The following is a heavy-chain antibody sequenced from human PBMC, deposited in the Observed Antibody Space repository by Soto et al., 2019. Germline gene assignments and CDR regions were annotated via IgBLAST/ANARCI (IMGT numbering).Heavy chain of an antibody. D-gene: IGHD2-2*01. J-gene: IGHJ4*02. CDR3: ARDCSSSSCSVWAY. Sequence: PWGSQRLSCTSFVFNVIDYGMHWVRQAPGNWLEWVALIWYDGTNKYYADSVRVRVAIARDNSKNTLYLQMPSLRADDTAVYYCARDCSSSSCSVWAYWGQGTLVTVTS. V-gene: IGHV3-33*08. CDR1: VFNVIDYG. CDR2: IWYDGTNK.